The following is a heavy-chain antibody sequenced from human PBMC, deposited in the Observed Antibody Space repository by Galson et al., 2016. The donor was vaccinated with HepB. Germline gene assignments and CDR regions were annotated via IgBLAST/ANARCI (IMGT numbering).Heavy chain of an antibody. CDR1: GFTFSYYT. CDR3: AREGSGYDLFSYFDY. CDR2: ISYDGSKE. D-gene: IGHD5-12*01. J-gene: IGHJ4*02. Sequence: SLRLSCAASGFTFSYYTMFWVRQAPGKGLEWVAVISYDGSKEYYADSGKGRLTISRDNSKNTLYLQMHSLRPDDTAVYYCAREGSGYDLFSYFDYWGQGTLVSVSS. V-gene: IGHV3-30-3*01.